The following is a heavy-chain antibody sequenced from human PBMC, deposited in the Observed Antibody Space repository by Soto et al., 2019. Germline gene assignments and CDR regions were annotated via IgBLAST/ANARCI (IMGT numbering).Heavy chain of an antibody. D-gene: IGHD6-13*01. V-gene: IGHV3-64D*06. CDR2: ISSNGGST. Sequence: GGSLRLSCSGSGFTFSSYAMHWVRQAPGKGLEYVSVISSNGGSTYYADSVKGRFTISRDNSKNTLYLQMSSLRAEDTAVYYCEKDGYSSSWYFDYWGQGTLVTVSS. CDR1: GFTFSSYA. J-gene: IGHJ4*02. CDR3: EKDGYSSSWYFDY.